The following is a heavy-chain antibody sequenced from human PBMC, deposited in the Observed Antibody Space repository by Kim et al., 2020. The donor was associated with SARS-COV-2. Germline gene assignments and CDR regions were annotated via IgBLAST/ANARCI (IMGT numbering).Heavy chain of an antibody. CDR3: ARSPDIVATISLDY. Sequence: YSQKFQGRVTITRETSESTAYMELSSLRSEDTAVYYCARSPDIVATISLDYWGQGTLVTVSS. V-gene: IGHV1-3*01. J-gene: IGHJ4*02. D-gene: IGHD5-12*01.